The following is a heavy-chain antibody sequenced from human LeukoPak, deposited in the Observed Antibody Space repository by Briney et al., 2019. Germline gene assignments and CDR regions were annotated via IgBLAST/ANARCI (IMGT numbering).Heavy chain of an antibody. D-gene: IGHD3-16*01. CDR1: GFTFISYS. CDR2: ISSSSSYI. V-gene: IGHV3-21*01. CDR3: PIGLDGGFLDY. J-gene: IGHJ4*02. Sequence: GGSLRLSCAASGFTFISYSMNWVRQAPGKGLEWVSCISSSSSYIYYADSVKGRCTISRDNAKNSLYLQMNSLRAEDTAVYYCPIGLDGGFLDYWGQGTLVTVSS.